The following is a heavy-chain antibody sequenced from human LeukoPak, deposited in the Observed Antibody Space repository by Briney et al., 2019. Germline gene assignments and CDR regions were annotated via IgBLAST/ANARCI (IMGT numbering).Heavy chain of an antibody. D-gene: IGHD6-13*01. CDR1: GFTSSSYG. J-gene: IGHJ4*02. Sequence: GRSLRLSCAASGFTSSSYGMHWVRQAPGKGLEWVALISYDGSNTWYADSVKGRFTISRDNSKNTLYLQMNSLRAEDRAVYYCAKDLSSGWSFDYWGQGTLVTVSS. CDR3: AKDLSSGWSFDY. CDR2: ISYDGSNT. V-gene: IGHV3-30*18.